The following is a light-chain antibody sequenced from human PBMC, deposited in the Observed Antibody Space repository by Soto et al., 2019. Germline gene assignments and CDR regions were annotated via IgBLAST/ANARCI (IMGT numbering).Light chain of an antibody. Sequence: TPSPATLSLSPGERATLSCRVSLSIGINLAWYQQKPGQAPRLLLRGASTRATDIPNRFSGSGSGTDFTLTISRLEPEDFAVYYCQQYGSSGLTFGGGTKVDIK. CDR2: GAS. J-gene: IGKJ4*01. CDR1: LSIGIN. V-gene: IGKV3-20*01. CDR3: QQYGSSGLT.